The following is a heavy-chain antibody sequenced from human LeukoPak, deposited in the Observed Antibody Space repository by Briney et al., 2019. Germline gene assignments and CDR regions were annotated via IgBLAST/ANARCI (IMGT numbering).Heavy chain of an antibody. CDR1: GYSFTNYW. D-gene: IGHD3-10*01. Sequence: GESLKTSCKGSGYSFTNYWIGWVRQMPGKGLEWMGIIYPGNSDTRYSPSFQGQVTISADKSISTAYLQWSSVKASDTAMYYCARHRFDGSEKYYGMDVWGQGTTVTVSS. J-gene: IGHJ6*02. V-gene: IGHV5-51*01. CDR2: IYPGNSDT. CDR3: ARHRFDGSEKYYGMDV.